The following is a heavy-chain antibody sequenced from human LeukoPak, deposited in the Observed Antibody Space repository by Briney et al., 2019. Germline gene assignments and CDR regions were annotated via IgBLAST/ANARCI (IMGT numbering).Heavy chain of an antibody. V-gene: IGHV3-15*01. CDR3: TTWVGIEDYYMDV. Sequence: PGGSLRLSCAASGFSFSSAWMSWIRQAPGKGLEWVGHTKSKVEGGTTHYAAPVKGRFTISRDNSKNTLYLQMNSLKTEDTAVYYCTTWVGIEDYYMDVWGKGTTATVS. CDR1: GFSFSSAW. CDR2: TKSKVEGGTT. D-gene: IGHD1-26*01. J-gene: IGHJ6*03.